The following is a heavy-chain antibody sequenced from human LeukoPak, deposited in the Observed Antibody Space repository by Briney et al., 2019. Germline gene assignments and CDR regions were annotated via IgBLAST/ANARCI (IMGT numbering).Heavy chain of an antibody. J-gene: IGHJ6*03. Sequence: GGTLRLSCAASGFTFSSYGMSWVRQAPGKGLEWVSAISGSGGSTYYADSVKGRFTISRDNSKNTLYLQMNSLRAEDSAVYYCAKDGIVATILNYMDVWGKGTTVTVSS. V-gene: IGHV3-23*01. D-gene: IGHD5-12*01. CDR3: AKDGIVATILNYMDV. CDR2: ISGSGGST. CDR1: GFTFSSYG.